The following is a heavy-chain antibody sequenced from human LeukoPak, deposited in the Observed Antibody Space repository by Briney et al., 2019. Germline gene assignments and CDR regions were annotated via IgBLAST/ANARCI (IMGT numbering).Heavy chain of an antibody. V-gene: IGHV3-20*04. J-gene: IGHJ3*02. CDR3: AKGGYYDLDAFDI. CDR2: INWNGGST. D-gene: IGHD1-26*01. Sequence: GGSLRLSCAASGFTFDDSVMSWVRHAPGKGLEWVSSINWNGGSTGYADSVKGRFTISRDNAKNSLYLQMNSLRAEDTALYYCAKGGYYDLDAFDIWGQGTMVTVSS. CDR1: GFTFDDSV.